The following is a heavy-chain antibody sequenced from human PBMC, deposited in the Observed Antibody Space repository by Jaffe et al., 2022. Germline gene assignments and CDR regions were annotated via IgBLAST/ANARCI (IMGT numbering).Heavy chain of an antibody. CDR1: GFTFSSYG. Sequence: QVQLVESGGGVVQPGGSLRLSCAASGFTFSSYGMHWVRQAPGKGLEWVAFIRYDGSNKYYADSVKGRFTISRDNSKNTLYLQMNSLRAEDTAVYYCAKDLLGWDYIWGSYRPPHWFDPWGQGTLVTVSS. V-gene: IGHV3-30*02. D-gene: IGHD3-16*02. CDR2: IRYDGSNK. CDR3: AKDLLGWDYIWGSYRPPHWFDP. J-gene: IGHJ5*02.